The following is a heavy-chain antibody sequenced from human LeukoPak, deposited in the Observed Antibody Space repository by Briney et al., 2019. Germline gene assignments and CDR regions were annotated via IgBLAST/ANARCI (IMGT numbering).Heavy chain of an antibody. CDR3: ARARAELPLDY. Sequence: GGSLRLSCAASGFTFSSYAMHWVRQAPGKGLEWVAVISYDGSNKYYADSVKGRFTISRDNSKNTLYLQMNSLRAEDTAVYYCARARAELPLDYWGQGTLVTVSS. J-gene: IGHJ4*02. V-gene: IGHV3-30-3*01. CDR2: ISYDGSNK. D-gene: IGHD1-26*01. CDR1: GFTFSSYA.